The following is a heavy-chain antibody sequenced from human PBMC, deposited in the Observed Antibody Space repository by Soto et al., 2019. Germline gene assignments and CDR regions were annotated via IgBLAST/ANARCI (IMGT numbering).Heavy chain of an antibody. Sequence: QVQLVESGGGVDQPGRSLRLSCAASGFTFSSYGMHWVRQAPGTGLEWVAVIWYDGSNKYYADSVKGRFTISRDNSKNTLYLQMNSLRAEDTAAYYCARDIAVAGTYYYYSGMDVWGQGTTVTVSS. CDR3: ARDIAVAGTYYYYSGMDV. CDR2: IWYDGSNK. V-gene: IGHV3-33*01. CDR1: GFTFSSYG. J-gene: IGHJ6*02. D-gene: IGHD6-19*01.